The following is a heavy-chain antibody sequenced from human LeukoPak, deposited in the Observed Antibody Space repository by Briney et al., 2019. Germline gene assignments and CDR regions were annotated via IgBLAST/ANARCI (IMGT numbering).Heavy chain of an antibody. J-gene: IGHJ4*02. V-gene: IGHV3-9*01. D-gene: IGHD2-15*01. CDR3: ATSAATLFDY. Sequence: PGGSLRLSCAASGFTFDDYAMHWVRQAPGKGLEWVSGISWNSGSIGYADSVKGRFTISRDNAKNSLYLQMNSLRAEDTAVYYCATSAATLFDYWGQGTLVTVSS. CDR1: GFTFDDYA. CDR2: ISWNSGSI.